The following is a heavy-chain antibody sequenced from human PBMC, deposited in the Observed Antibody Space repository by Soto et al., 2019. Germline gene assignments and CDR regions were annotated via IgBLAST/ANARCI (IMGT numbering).Heavy chain of an antibody. J-gene: IGHJ6*02. CDR2: INHSGST. D-gene: IGHD2-8*01. Sequence: SETLSLTCAVYGGSFSGYYWSWIRQPPGKGLEWIGEINHSGSTNYNPSLKSRVTISVDTSKNQFSLKLSSVTAADTAVYYCARAYIVLVVYAGPLDYGMDVWGQGTTVTVSS. V-gene: IGHV4-34*01. CDR3: ARAYIVLVVYAGPLDYGMDV. CDR1: GGSFSGYY.